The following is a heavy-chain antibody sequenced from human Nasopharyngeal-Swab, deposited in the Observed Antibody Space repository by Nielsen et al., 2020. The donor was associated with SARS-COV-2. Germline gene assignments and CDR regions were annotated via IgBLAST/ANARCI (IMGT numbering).Heavy chain of an antibody. CDR2: ISGSGGNT. J-gene: IGHJ4*02. Sequence: GESLKISCVASGFTYSTYAMSWVRQAPGKGLEWVSGISGSGGNTYYADSVKGRFTISRDNSKNTLYLQMNSLRAEDTAVYYCAPEVQVVRGFQGYWGQGTLVTVSS. V-gene: IGHV3-23*01. CDR3: APEVQVVRGFQGY. D-gene: IGHD3-10*01. CDR1: GFTYSTYA.